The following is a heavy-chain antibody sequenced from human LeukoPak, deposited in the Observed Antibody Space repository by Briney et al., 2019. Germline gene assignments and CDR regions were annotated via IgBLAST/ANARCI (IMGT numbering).Heavy chain of an antibody. CDR3: AWSDYGSGSYQPFDP. J-gene: IGHJ5*02. V-gene: IGHV1-2*04. CDR2: INPNSGGT. Sequence: ASVKVSCKASGYTFTGCYMHWVRQAPGQGLEWMGWINPNSGGTNYAQKFQGWVTMTRDTSISTAYMELSRLRSDDTAVYYCAWSDYGSGSYQPFDPWGQGTLVTVSS. CDR1: GYTFTGCY. D-gene: IGHD3-10*01.